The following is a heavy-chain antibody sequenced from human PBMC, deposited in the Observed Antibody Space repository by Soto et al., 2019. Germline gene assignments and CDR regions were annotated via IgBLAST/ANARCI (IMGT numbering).Heavy chain of an antibody. CDR3: ARDLYYGDYSNKSPETLYYCYYGMAV. J-gene: IGHJ6*02. Sequence: SVKVSCKASGGTFSSYAISWVRQAPGQGLEWMGGIIPIFGTANYAQKFQGRVTITADESTSTAYMELSSLRSEDTAVYYCARDLYYGDYSNKSPETLYYCYYGMAVWGPGTSVTVS. V-gene: IGHV1-69*13. CDR1: GGTFSSYA. CDR2: IIPIFGTA. D-gene: IGHD4-17*01.